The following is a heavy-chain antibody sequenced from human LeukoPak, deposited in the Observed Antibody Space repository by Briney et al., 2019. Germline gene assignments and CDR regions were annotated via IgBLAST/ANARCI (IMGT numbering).Heavy chain of an antibody. CDR1: GGSISSSSYY. D-gene: IGHD3-22*01. CDR3: ARLDSSGYCASSYFDY. J-gene: IGHJ4*02. Sequence: PSETLSLTCTVSGGSISSSSYYWGWIRQPPGKGLEWIGSIYYSGSTYYNPSLKSRVTIAVDTSKNQFSLKLSSVTAADTAVYYCARLDSSGYCASSYFDYWGQGTLVTVSS. CDR2: IYYSGST. V-gene: IGHV4-39*01.